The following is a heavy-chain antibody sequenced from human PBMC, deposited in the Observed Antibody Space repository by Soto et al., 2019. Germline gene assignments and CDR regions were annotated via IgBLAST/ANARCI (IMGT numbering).Heavy chain of an antibody. D-gene: IGHD2-21*01. Sequence: GGSLRLSCAASGFTFRNYAMHWVRQAPGKGLEWVAVISYDGSNKYYADSVKGRFTFSRDNSKNTMLLQMNSLRAEDTAVYYCARIGSVSANFDYWGLGTLVTVS. V-gene: IGHV3-30-3*01. CDR1: GFTFRNYA. CDR2: ISYDGSNK. CDR3: ARIGSVSANFDY. J-gene: IGHJ4*02.